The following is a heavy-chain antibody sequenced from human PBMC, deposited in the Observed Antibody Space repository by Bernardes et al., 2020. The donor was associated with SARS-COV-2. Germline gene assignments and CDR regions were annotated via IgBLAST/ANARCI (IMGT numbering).Heavy chain of an antibody. D-gene: IGHD5-18*01. CDR2: INRGGST. J-gene: IGHJ5*02. V-gene: IGHV4-34*01. CDR1: GGSFSGYY. Sequence: SETLPLSRAVYGGSFSGYYGSWRRQPPGKGLEWIGEINRGGSTNYNPSLKSRVTISVDTSKNQFCLKLSSVTAADTAVYYCARGSRSGNTYGRGSWFGPWGQGPLVTVSS. CDR3: ARGSRSGNTYGRGSWFGP.